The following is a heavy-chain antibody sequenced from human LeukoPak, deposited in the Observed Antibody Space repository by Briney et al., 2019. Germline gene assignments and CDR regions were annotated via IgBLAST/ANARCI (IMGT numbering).Heavy chain of an antibody. Sequence: GGSLRLSCAASGFTFSSYSMNWVRQAPGKGLEWVSYISSSSSTIYYADSVKGRFTISRDNAKNSLYLRMNSLRAEDTAVYYCARAIGYCSGGSCSGVDYWGQGTLVTVSS. V-gene: IGHV3-48*01. CDR2: ISSSSSTI. CDR3: ARAIGYCSGGSCSGVDY. J-gene: IGHJ4*02. D-gene: IGHD2-15*01. CDR1: GFTFSSYS.